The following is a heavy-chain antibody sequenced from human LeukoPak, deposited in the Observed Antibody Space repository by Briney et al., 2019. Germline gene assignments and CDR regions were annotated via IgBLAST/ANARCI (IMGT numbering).Heavy chain of an antibody. J-gene: IGHJ4*02. CDR3: ARRLRDSGGYFLYNFDY. CDR1: GYSFTSYW. Sequence: GESLKISCKGSGYSFTSYWIGWVRQMPGKGLEWRGIIWPGDSDTRYSPSFQGQVIMSADKSISTAYLQWSSLKASDTAMYYCARRLRDSGGYFLYNFDYWGQGTLVTVSS. V-gene: IGHV5-51*01. D-gene: IGHD3-22*01. CDR2: IWPGDSDT.